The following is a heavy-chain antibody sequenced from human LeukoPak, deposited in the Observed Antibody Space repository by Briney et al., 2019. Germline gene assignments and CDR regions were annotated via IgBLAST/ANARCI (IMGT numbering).Heavy chain of an antibody. CDR3: AGGRGYSYGYLDY. V-gene: IGHV4-39*07. D-gene: IGHD5-18*01. Sequence: SETLSLTCTVSGGSISSSSYYWGWIRQPPGKGLEWIGSIYYSGSTYYNSSLKSRITISVDTSKNQFSLKLTSVTAADTAMYYCAGGRGYSYGYLDYWGQGTLVTASS. J-gene: IGHJ4*02. CDR1: GGSISSSSYY. CDR2: IYYSGST.